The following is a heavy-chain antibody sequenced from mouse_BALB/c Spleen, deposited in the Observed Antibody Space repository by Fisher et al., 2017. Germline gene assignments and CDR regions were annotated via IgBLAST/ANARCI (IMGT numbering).Heavy chain of an antibody. CDR3: ARVGGLRDAMDY. J-gene: IGHJ4*01. V-gene: IGHV5-6*01. Sequence: RFTISRDNAKNTLYLQMSSLKSEDTAMYYCARVGGLRDAMDYWGQGTSVTVSS. D-gene: IGHD2-4*01.